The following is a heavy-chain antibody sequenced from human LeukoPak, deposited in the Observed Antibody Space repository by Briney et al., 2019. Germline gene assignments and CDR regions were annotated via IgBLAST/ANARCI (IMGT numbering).Heavy chain of an antibody. D-gene: IGHD3-22*01. CDR1: GFTFSSYG. V-gene: IGHV3-33*01. J-gene: IGHJ4*02. CDR3: ARDRNYYDSSGYPLDY. Sequence: PGRSLRLSCAASGFTFSSYGMHWVRQAPGKGLEWAAVIWYDGSNKYYADSVKGRFTISRDNSKNTLYLQMNSLRAEDTAVYYCARDRNYYDSSGYPLDYLGQGTLVTVSS. CDR2: IWYDGSNK.